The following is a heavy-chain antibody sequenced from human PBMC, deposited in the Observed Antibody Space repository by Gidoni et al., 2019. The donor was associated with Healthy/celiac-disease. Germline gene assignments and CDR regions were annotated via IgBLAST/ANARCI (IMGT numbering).Heavy chain of an antibody. V-gene: IGHV3-73*01. Sequence: EVQLVESGGGLVQPGGSLKLSCAASGFTFSGSAMHWVRQASGKGLEWVGRIRSKANSYATAYAASVKGRFTISRDDSKNTAYLQMNSLKTEDTAVYYCTRHEDYRPKIYYYYYGMDVWGQGTTVTVSS. CDR1: GFTFSGSA. CDR3: TRHEDYRPKIYYYYYGMDV. D-gene: IGHD3-10*01. J-gene: IGHJ6*02. CDR2: IRSKANSYAT.